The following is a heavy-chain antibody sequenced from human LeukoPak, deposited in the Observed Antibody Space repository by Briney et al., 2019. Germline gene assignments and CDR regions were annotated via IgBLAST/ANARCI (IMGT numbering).Heavy chain of an antibody. Sequence: PGGSLRLSCAASGFTFSSYAMTWVRQSPEKGLELVALINQDGSHKYYVDSLRGRLSVSRDNAKNSVYLQMDSLRAEDTGFYYCARAGDYYFHYWGQGTLVTVSS. V-gene: IGHV3-7*01. J-gene: IGHJ4*02. CDR2: INQDGSHK. CDR1: GFTFSSYA. CDR3: ARAGDYYFHY. D-gene: IGHD4-17*01.